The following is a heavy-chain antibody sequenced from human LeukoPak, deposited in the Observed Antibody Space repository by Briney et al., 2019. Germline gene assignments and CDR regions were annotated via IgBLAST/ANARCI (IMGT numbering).Heavy chain of an antibody. CDR1: EFTFSSYG. V-gene: IGHV3-23*01. CDR2: ISGSGGST. J-gene: IGHJ4*02. Sequence: GGSLRLSCAASEFTFSSYGMSWVRQAPGKGLEWVSGISGSGGSTYYADSVKGRFTISRDNSKNTLYLQMNSLRAEDTAVYHCAKESDGDYPDYWGQGTLVTVSS. CDR3: AKESDGDYPDY. D-gene: IGHD4-17*01.